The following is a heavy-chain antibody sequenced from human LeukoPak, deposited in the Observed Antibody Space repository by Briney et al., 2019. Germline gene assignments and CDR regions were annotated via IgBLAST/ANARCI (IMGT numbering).Heavy chain of an antibody. D-gene: IGHD6-19*01. J-gene: IGHJ5*02. CDR3: VGSSGWFLSWFDP. CDR2: ISSSGSTI. Sequence: GGSLRLSCAASGFTFSSYEMNWVRQAPGKGLESVSYISSSGSTIYYADSVKGRFTISRDNAKNSLYLQMNSLRAEDTAVYYCVGSSGWFLSWFDPWGQGTLVTVSS. CDR1: GFTFSSYE. V-gene: IGHV3-48*03.